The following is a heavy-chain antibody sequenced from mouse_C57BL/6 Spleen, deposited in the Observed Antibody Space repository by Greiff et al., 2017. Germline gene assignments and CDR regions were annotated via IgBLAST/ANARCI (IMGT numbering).Heavy chain of an antibody. Sequence: EVKLVESGGGLVKPGGSLKLSCAASGFTFSDYGMHWVRQAPEKGLEWVAYISSGSSTIYYADTVKGRFTISRDNAKNTLFLQMTSLRSEDTAMYYCARRPYYYGSLDYWGQGTTLTVSS. CDR2: ISSGSSTI. J-gene: IGHJ2*01. CDR3: ARRPYYYGSLDY. CDR1: GFTFSDYG. D-gene: IGHD1-1*01. V-gene: IGHV5-17*01.